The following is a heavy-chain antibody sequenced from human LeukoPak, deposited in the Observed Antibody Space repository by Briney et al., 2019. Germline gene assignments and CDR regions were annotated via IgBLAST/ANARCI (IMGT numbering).Heavy chain of an antibody. CDR2: INPSGGST. CDR1: GYTFTSYY. J-gene: IGHJ4*02. CDR3: ARPNCAGDWPFRF. Sequence: ASVKVSCKASGYTFTSYYMHWVRQPPGQGLEWMGIINPSGGSTSYAQKFQGRVTMTRDTSTSTVYMELSSLRYEDTAVLYCARPNCAGDWPFRFWGQGTLVTVSS. V-gene: IGHV1-46*03. D-gene: IGHD2-21*02.